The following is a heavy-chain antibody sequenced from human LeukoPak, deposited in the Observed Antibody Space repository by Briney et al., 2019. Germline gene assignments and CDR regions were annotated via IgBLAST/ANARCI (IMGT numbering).Heavy chain of an antibody. V-gene: IGHV4-38-2*02. CDR2: IYHSGST. Sequence: PSETLSLTCTVSGYSISSGYYWGWIRQPPGKGLEWIGSIYHSGSTYYNPFLKSRVTISVDTSKNQFSLKLSSVAAADTAVYYCARVPGTVDYWGQGTLVTVSS. CDR3: ARVPGTVDY. J-gene: IGHJ4*02. CDR1: GYSISSGYY. D-gene: IGHD1-1*01.